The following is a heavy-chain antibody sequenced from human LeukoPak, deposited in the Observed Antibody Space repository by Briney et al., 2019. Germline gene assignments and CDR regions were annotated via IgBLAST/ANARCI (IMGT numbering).Heavy chain of an antibody. CDR1: GFTFSSYS. J-gene: IGHJ4*02. CDR2: MSNSLEYK. D-gene: IGHD4-17*01. V-gene: IGHV3-30*18. Sequence: PGRSLRLSCAASGFTFSSYSMQWVRQTPAQGLELLGIMSNSLEYKFYGESVKGRFTISRDNSQNTLYLQMNSLRPEDTAVYYCAKGGASVTRYVDYWGQGTLVTVSS. CDR3: AKGGASVTRYVDY.